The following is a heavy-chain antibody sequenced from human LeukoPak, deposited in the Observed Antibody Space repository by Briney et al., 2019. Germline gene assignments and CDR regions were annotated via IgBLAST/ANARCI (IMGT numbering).Heavy chain of an antibody. V-gene: IGHV4-61*01. CDR2: IYHSGST. CDR1: GGSISSSSYY. Sequence: PSETLSLTCTVSGGSISSSSYYWSWIRQPPGKGLEWIGYIYHSGSTNHNPSLRSRVTISVDMSNNQFSLKLSSVTAADTAVYYCARDVVGTTGWFDPWGQGTLVTVSS. CDR3: ARDVVGTTGWFDP. D-gene: IGHD1-26*01. J-gene: IGHJ5*02.